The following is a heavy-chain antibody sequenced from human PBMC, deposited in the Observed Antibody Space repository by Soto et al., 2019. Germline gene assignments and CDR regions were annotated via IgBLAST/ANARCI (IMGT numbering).Heavy chain of an antibody. J-gene: IGHJ4*02. V-gene: IGHV4-4*07. CDR3: ARTSGRLGHLTFDY. CDR1: GGSISSYY. D-gene: IGHD3-16*01. CDR2: IYTSGST. Sequence: SETLSLTCTVSGGSISSYYWSWIRQPAGKGLEWIGRIYTSGSTNYHPSLKSRVTMSVDTSKNQFSLKLSSVTAADTAVYYCARTSGRLGHLTFDYWGQGTLVTVSS.